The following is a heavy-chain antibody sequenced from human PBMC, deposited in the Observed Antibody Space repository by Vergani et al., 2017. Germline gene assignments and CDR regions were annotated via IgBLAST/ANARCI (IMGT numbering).Heavy chain of an antibody. Sequence: QVQLVESGGGLVKPGGSLRLSCAASGFTFSDYYMSWIRQAPGKGLEWISYISSSGYTIYYADSVKGRFTISRDNAKNSLYLQMNSLRAEDTALYYCAKDKDYDWYFDLWGRGTLVTVSS. CDR2: ISSSGYTI. CDR1: GFTFSDYY. V-gene: IGHV3-11*01. J-gene: IGHJ2*01. CDR3: AKDKDYDWYFDL. D-gene: IGHD3-16*01.